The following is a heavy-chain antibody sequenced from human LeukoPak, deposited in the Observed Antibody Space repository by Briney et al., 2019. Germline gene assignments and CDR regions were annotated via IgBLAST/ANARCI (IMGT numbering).Heavy chain of an antibody. D-gene: IGHD2-15*01. J-gene: IGHJ5*02. CDR3: AKEVAATVDP. V-gene: IGHV3-23*01. CDR1: GFXFSSYA. CDR2: ISGSGGST. Sequence: GGSLRLSCEASGFXFSSYAISWVRQAPGKGLEWISAISGSGGSTYYADSVKGRFTISRDNSKNTLYLQMYSLRAEDTAVYYCAKEVAATVDPWGQGTLVTVSS.